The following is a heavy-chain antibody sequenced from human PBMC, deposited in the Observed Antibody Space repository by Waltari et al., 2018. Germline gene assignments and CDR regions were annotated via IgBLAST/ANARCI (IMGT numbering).Heavy chain of an antibody. D-gene: IGHD2-21*02. CDR2: INHSGST. V-gene: IGHV4-34*01. Sequence: QVQLQQWGAGLLKPSETLSLTCAAYGGSFSGYYWSWLRQPPGKGLEWIGEINHSGSTNYNPSLKSRVTISVDTSKNQFSLKLSSVTAADTAVYYCARVAVVTSPTETTRAENWGQGTLVTVSS. CDR1: GGSFSGYY. J-gene: IGHJ4*02. CDR3: ARVAVVTSPTETTRAEN.